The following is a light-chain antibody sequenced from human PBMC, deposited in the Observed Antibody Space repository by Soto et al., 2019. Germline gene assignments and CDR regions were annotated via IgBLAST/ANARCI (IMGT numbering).Light chain of an antibody. V-gene: IGKV1-5*03. CDR2: TAS. CDR1: QSISNW. Sequence: DIQMTQSPSTLSASVGDRATITCRASQSISNWLAWYQQKPGKAPQLLIYTASNLESGVPSRFSGSASGTEFTRTISSLQPDDFANYYCQQYNSVSLLTFGGGTKVDI. J-gene: IGKJ4*01. CDR3: QQYNSVSLLT.